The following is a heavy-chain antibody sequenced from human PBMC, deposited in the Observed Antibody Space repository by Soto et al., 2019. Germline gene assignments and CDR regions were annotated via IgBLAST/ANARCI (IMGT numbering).Heavy chain of an antibody. CDR2: IKQDGSEI. J-gene: IGHJ6*02. D-gene: IGHD2-15*01. CDR1: GFTFSDYC. V-gene: IGHV3-7*03. CDR3: AKVVVRYCSGGSCSWANYYYGMDV. Sequence: GGSLRLSCTASGFTFSDYCMKWVRQAPGKGLEWVANIKQDGSEIDYVDSVKGRFTISRDNAKNTLYLHMNSLRAEDTAVYYCAKVVVRYCSGGSCSWANYYYGMDVWGQGTTVTVSS.